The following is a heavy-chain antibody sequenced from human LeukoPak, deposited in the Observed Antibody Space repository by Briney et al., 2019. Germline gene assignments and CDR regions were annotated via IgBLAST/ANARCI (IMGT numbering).Heavy chain of an antibody. CDR3: AKSHDSSGSDY. D-gene: IGHD3-22*01. V-gene: IGHV3-23*01. J-gene: IGHJ4*02. CDR2: ISGSGGGT. Sequence: GGSLRLSCAASGFTFSSYVMSWVRQAPGKGLEWVSAISGSGGGTYYADSVKGRFTISRDNSKNTLYMQMNSLRAEDTAVYYCAKSHDSSGSDYWGQGTLVTVSS. CDR1: GFTFSSYV.